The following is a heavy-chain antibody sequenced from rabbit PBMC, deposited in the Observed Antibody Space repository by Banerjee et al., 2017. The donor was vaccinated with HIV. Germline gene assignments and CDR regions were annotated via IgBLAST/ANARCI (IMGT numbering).Heavy chain of an antibody. J-gene: IGHJ3*01. D-gene: IGHD6-1*01. CDR2: IDAGSSGTI. CDR3: ARNTYGYGGDAITRLDL. V-gene: IGHV1S45*01. CDR1: GFSFSSSYW. Sequence: QEQLEESGGDLVKPEGSLTLTCTASGFSFSSSYWICWVRQAPGKGLEWIGCIDAGSSGTIYYANWAKGRFTISKTSSTTVTLQMTSLTAADTATYFCARNTYGYGGDAITRLDLWGPGTLVTVS.